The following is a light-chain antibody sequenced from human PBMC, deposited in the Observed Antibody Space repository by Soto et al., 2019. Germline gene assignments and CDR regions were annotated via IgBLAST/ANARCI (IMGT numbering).Light chain of an antibody. Sequence: EMVMTQSPATLSVSPVERASLSCSASQSVGSNLAWYQQTAGQAPRLLIYGASTRATGIPARFSVSGSGTDSTLTISRLQSEAFAVYSCQQYTNCPYTFGQGNKLEDK. V-gene: IGKV3-15*01. J-gene: IGKJ2*01. CDR1: QSVGSN. CDR2: GAS. CDR3: QQYTNCPYT.